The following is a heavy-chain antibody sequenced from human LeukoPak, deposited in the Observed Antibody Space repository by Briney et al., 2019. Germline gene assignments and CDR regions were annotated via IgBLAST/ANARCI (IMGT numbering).Heavy chain of an antibody. Sequence: GGSLRLSCAASGFTFSSYSMDWVRQAPGKGLEWVSSISGSSSYIYYADSLKGRFTISRDNAKNSLYLQMNSLRAGDTAVYYCAGADSNIAARRIGFDYWGQGTLVTVSS. V-gene: IGHV3-21*06. D-gene: IGHD6-6*01. CDR2: ISGSSSYI. CDR3: AGADSNIAARRIGFDY. CDR1: GFTFSSYS. J-gene: IGHJ4*02.